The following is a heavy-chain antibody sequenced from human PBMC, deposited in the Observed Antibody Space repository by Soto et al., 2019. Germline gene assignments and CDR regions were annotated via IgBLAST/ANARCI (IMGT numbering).Heavy chain of an antibody. D-gene: IGHD3-10*01. CDR3: TRDQPITP. CDR1: GFTFGDYA. CDR2: IRSKAYGGTA. J-gene: IGHJ3*01. V-gene: IGHV3-49*04. Sequence: SVRLSCTTSGFTFGDYAMSWVRQAPGKGLEWVGFIRSKAYGGTAEYAASVKGRFTISRDDSKSIAYLQMNNLKTEDTAVYFCTRDQPITPWGQGTMVTVSS.